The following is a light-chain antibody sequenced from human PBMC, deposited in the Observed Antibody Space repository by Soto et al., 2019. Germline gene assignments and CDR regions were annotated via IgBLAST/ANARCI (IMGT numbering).Light chain of an antibody. CDR2: TND. Sequence: QPVLTQPPSASGTPGQRVTISCSGSSSNIGRNPVYWYQQVPGTAPKLLFYTNDQRPSGVPDRFSGSKSGTSASLAISGLRSEDEADYYCAAWDDSLRGPVFGGGTKLTVL. V-gene: IGLV1-47*02. J-gene: IGLJ3*02. CDR1: SSNIGRNP. CDR3: AAWDDSLRGPV.